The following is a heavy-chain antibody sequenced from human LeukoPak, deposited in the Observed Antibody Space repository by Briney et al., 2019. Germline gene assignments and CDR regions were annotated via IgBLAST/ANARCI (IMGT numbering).Heavy chain of an antibody. V-gene: IGHV3-53*01. Sequence: GGSLRLSCAASGFTVSSNYMSWVRQAPGKGLEWVSVIYSGGSTYYADSVKGRFTISRDNSKNTLYLQMNSLRAEDTAVYYCAKDLTHSGWYVRVYDYWGQGTLVTVSS. CDR2: IYSGGST. J-gene: IGHJ4*02. CDR3: AKDLTHSGWYVRVYDY. CDR1: GFTVSSNY. D-gene: IGHD6-19*01.